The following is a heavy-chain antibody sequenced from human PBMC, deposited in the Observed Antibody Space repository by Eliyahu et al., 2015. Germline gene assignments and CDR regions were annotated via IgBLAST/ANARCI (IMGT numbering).Heavy chain of an antibody. CDR2: IKQDGSEK. D-gene: IGHD2-15*01. J-gene: IGHJ4*02. CDR3: ARDYCRAGCSEFDY. V-gene: IGHV3-7*01. CDR1: GFTFSSYW. Sequence: EVQLVESGGGLVQPGGSLRLSCAASGFTFSSYWMSWVRQAPGKGLEWVANIKQDGSEKYYVDSVKGRFTISRDNAKNSLYLQMNSLRAEDTAVYYCARDYCRAGCSEFDYWGQGTLVTVSS.